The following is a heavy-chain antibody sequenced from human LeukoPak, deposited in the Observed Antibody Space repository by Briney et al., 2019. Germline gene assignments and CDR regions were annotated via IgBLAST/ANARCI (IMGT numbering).Heavy chain of an antibody. CDR3: AKDRGQSSGGYH. CDR1: GFTFSSYV. V-gene: IGHV3-23*01. J-gene: IGHJ5*02. D-gene: IGHD6-19*01. Sequence: GGSLRLSCAASGFTFSSYVMSWVRQAPGKGLEWVSAISGSGGSTYYADSVRGRFTISRDNSKNTLYLQMNSLRAEDTAVYYCAKDRGQSSGGYHWGQGTLVTVSS. CDR2: ISGSGGST.